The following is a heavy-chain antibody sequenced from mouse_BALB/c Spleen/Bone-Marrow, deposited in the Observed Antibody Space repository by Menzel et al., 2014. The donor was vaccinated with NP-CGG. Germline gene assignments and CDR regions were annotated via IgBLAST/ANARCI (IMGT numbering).Heavy chain of an antibody. J-gene: IGHJ3*01. D-gene: IGHD1-1*01. CDR3: ARDEGLLRFTY. Sequence: EVMLVESGGGLVQPGGSLRLSCATSGFTFTDYYMGWVRQPPGKALEWLGFIRNKANGYTTEYSASVKRRFTISRDNSQSILYLQMNALRAEDSATYYCARDEGLLRFTYWCQGTLVTVSA. CDR1: GFTFTDYY. CDR2: IRNKANGYTT. V-gene: IGHV7-3*02.